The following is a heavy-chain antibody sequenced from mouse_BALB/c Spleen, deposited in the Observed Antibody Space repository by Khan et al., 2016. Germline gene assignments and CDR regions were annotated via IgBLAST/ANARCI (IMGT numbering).Heavy chain of an antibody. J-gene: IGHJ4*01. CDR3: ARSDDGDKDAMDY. CDR2: ISYSGST. Sequence: EVQLQESGPGLVTPSQSLSLTCTVTGYSITSDYAWNWIRQFPGNRLEWMGYISYSGSTSYNPSLKSRISITRDTSKHQFFLQLNSVTSEDTATYYCARSDDGDKDAMDYWGQGTSVTVSS. D-gene: IGHD1-1*01. V-gene: IGHV3-2*02. CDR1: GYSITSDYA.